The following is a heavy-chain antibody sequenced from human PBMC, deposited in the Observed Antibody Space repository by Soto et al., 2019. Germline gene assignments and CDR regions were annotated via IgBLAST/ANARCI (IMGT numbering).Heavy chain of an antibody. CDR3: ARQNDFSRDAYDI. Sequence: SETLSLTCTVSGGSISSYYWSWIRQPPGKGLEWIGYIYYSGSTNYNPSLKSRVTISVDTSKNQFSLKLSSVTAADTAVYYCARQNDFSRDAYDIWGQGTMVTVSS. V-gene: IGHV4-59*08. J-gene: IGHJ3*02. CDR1: GGSISSYY. CDR2: IYYSGST. D-gene: IGHD3-3*01.